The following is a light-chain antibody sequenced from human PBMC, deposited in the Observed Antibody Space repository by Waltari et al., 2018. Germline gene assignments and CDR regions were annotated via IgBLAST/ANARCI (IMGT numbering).Light chain of an antibody. CDR3: QQSYSTLYT. Sequence: IQMTQSPSSLSASVGDRVTITCRASQSISSYLNWYQQKPGKAPKLLIYAASSLQSGVPSRFSGSGSVTDFTLTISSLQPEDFATYYCQQSYSTLYTFGQGTKLEIK. CDR1: QSISSY. J-gene: IGKJ2*01. V-gene: IGKV1-39*01. CDR2: AAS.